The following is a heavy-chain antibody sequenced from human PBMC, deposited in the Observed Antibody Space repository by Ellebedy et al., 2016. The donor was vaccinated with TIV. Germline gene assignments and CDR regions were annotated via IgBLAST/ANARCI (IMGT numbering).Heavy chain of an antibody. J-gene: IGHJ5*02. Sequence: MPSETLSLTCTVSGGSVSRYYWSWIRQAPGKGLEWIGCILYTGSTKYNPSLNRRVAIFLDTSKNQFSLRLRSVTAADTAVYYCARSSGPGDTYDPWGQGTLVAVSS. D-gene: IGHD5-12*01. CDR2: ILYTGST. CDR1: GGSVSRYY. CDR3: ARSSGPGDTYDP. V-gene: IGHV4-59*02.